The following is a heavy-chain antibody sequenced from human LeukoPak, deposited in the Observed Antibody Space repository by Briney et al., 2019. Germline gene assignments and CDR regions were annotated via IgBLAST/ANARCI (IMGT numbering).Heavy chain of an antibody. CDR1: GYTFTGYY. CDR3: ARAKSYYYYDSSGYYRDAFDI. J-gene: IGHJ3*02. CDR2: INPNSGGT. D-gene: IGHD3-22*01. Sequence: ASVKVSCKASGYTFTGYYMHWVRQAPGQGLEWMGWINPNSGGTNYAQKFQGRVTMTRDTSISTAYMELSRLRSDDTAVYYCARAKSYYYYDSSGYYRDAFDIWGQGTMVTVSS. V-gene: IGHV1-2*02.